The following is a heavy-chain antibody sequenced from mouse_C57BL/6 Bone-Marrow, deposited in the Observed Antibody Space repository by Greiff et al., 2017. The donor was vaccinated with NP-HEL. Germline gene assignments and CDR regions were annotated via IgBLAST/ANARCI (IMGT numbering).Heavy chain of an antibody. Sequence: VQLQQPGAELVRPGSSVKLSCKASGYTFTSYWMHWVKQRPIQGLEWISNIDPSDSETHYNQKFKDKATLTVDKSSSTAYMQLSSLTSEDSAVYYCARWAYYSNLWYFDVWGTGTTVTVSS. J-gene: IGHJ1*03. D-gene: IGHD2-5*01. CDR2: IDPSDSET. V-gene: IGHV1-52*01. CDR3: ARWAYYSNLWYFDV. CDR1: GYTFTSYW.